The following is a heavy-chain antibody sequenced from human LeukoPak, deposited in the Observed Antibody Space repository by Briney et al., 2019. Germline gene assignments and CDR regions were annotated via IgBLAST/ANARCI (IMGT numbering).Heavy chain of an antibody. V-gene: IGHV4-61*02. CDR2: ISSSGST. CDR1: GDSISSGDYY. D-gene: IGHD5-18*01. CDR3: ARIGYSYRDDS. Sequence: PSETLSLTCTVSGDSISSGDYYWSWIRQPAGKGLEWIGRISSSGSTNYNPSLKSRVTISVDTSKNQFSLKLSSVTAADTAVYYCARIGYSYRDDSWGQGTLVTVSS. J-gene: IGHJ4*02.